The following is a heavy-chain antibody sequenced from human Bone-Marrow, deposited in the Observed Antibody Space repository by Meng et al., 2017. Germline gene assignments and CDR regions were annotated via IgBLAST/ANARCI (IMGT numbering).Heavy chain of an antibody. D-gene: IGHD3-10*01. CDR3: AKCPSLWFGELLRRKYYGMDV. J-gene: IGHJ6*02. V-gene: IGHV3-23*01. Sequence: GESLKISCAASGFTFSSYSMNWVRQAPGKGLEWVSAISGSGGSTYYADSVKGRFTISRDNSKNTLYLQMNSLRAEDTAVYYCAKCPSLWFGELLRRKYYGMDVWGQGTTVTVSS. CDR1: GFTFSSYS. CDR2: ISGSGGST.